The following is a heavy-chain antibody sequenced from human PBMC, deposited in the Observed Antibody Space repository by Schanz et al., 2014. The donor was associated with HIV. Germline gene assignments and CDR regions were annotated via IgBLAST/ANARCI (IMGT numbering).Heavy chain of an antibody. D-gene: IGHD1-26*01. CDR2: MSWNRRRI. CDR3: AKGIMGATEYYYGMDV. Sequence: EVQLLESGGGLVQPGGSLRLSCAASGFTFSNFAMSWVRQAPGKGLEWVSGMSWNRRRIGYGDAVKGRFTISRDNANNFVYLEMNGLRVEDTALYYCAKGIMGATEYYYGMDVWGQGTMVTVSS. V-gene: IGHV3-9*01. CDR1: GFTFSNFA. J-gene: IGHJ6*02.